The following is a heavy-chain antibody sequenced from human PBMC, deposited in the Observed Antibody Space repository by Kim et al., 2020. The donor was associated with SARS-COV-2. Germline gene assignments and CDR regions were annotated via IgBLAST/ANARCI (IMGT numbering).Heavy chain of an antibody. D-gene: IGHD5-18*01. Sequence: PPRKSRVTISVDTSKNHFSLKLSSVTAADTAVYYCGSVRGYGHGWELGYWGQGALVTVSS. J-gene: IGHJ4*02. CDR3: GSVRGYGHGWELGY. V-gene: IGHV4-59*01.